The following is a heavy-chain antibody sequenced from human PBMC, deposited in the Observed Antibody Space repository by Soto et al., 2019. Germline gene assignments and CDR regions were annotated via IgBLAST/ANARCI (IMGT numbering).Heavy chain of an antibody. D-gene: IGHD3-3*01. Sequence: PSETLSLTCTVSGGSISSSSYYWGWIRQPPGKGLEWIGSVYYSGSTYYNPSLKSRVTISVDTSKNQFSLKLSSVTAADTAVYYCARGDDFWSGYTNYGMDVWGQGTTVTVSS. CDR3: ARGDDFWSGYTNYGMDV. V-gene: IGHV4-39*01. J-gene: IGHJ6*02. CDR2: VYYSGST. CDR1: GGSISSSSYY.